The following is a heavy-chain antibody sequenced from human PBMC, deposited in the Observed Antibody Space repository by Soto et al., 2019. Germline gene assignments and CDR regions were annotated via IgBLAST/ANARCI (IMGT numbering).Heavy chain of an antibody. CDR2: VYYSGSP. Sequence: PSETLSLTCIVSGDSISSGSYYWGWIRQPPGKGLEWIGSVYYSGSPYYNPSLQSRVTISLDTSKNQFSLNLTSVTAADTAIYYCAKVRSALFLYWGPGALVTVSS. CDR3: AKVRSALFLY. V-gene: IGHV4-39*01. J-gene: IGHJ4*02. D-gene: IGHD6-6*01. CDR1: GDSISSGSYY.